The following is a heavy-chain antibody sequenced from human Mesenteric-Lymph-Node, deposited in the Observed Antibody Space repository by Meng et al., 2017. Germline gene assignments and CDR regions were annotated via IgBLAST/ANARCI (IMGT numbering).Heavy chain of an antibody. V-gene: IGHV1-2*06. Sequence: ASVKVSCKASGYTFTGYYMHWVRQAPGQGLEWMGRINPNSGGTNYAQKFQGRVTMTRDTSISTAYMELSRLRSDDTAVYYCARDSAIGYCSGGSCYLWGQGTLVTVSS. CDR3: ARDSAIGYCSGGSCYL. CDR2: INPNSGGT. D-gene: IGHD2-15*01. J-gene: IGHJ4*02. CDR1: GYTFTGYY.